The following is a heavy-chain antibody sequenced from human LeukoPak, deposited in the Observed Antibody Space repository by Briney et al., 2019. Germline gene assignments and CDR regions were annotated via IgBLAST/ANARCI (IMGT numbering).Heavy chain of an antibody. CDR3: ARHDTGDYGDYLGLFDY. CDR1: GGSISSSIYY. V-gene: IGHV4-39*01. D-gene: IGHD4-17*01. Sequence: SETLSLTCTVSGGSISSSIYYWGWIRQPPGKGLERIGSIYYSGSTYYNPSLKSRVTISVDTSKNQFSLKLSSVTAADTAVYYCARHDTGDYGDYLGLFDYWGQGTLVTVSS. J-gene: IGHJ4*02. CDR2: IYYSGST.